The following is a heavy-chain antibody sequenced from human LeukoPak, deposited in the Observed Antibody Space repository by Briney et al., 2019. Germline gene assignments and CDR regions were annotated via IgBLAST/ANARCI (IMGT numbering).Heavy chain of an antibody. CDR2: INHSGST. V-gene: IGHV4-34*01. D-gene: IGHD3-22*01. CDR3: ATEVAATNYDSSGYYL. Sequence: PSETLSLTCAVYGGSFSGYYWSWIRQPPGKGLEWIREINHSGSTNYNPSLKSRDTISVDTSKNQFSLKLSSVTAADTAVYYCATEVAATNYDSSGYYLWGQGTLVTVSS. CDR1: GGSFSGYY. J-gene: IGHJ5*02.